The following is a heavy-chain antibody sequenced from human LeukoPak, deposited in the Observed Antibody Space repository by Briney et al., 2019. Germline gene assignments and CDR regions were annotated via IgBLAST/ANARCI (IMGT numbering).Heavy chain of an antibody. CDR3: ARGEDYGDYFDY. V-gene: IGHV4-59*11. J-gene: IGHJ4*02. CDR1: GGSNSSHY. D-gene: IGHD4-17*01. CDR2: IYYSGST. Sequence: SETLSLTCTVSGGSNSSHYWSWIRQPPGKGLEWIGYIYYSGSTNYNPSLKSRVTISVDTSKNQFSLKLSSVTAADTAVYYCARGEDYGDYFDYWGQGTLVTVSS.